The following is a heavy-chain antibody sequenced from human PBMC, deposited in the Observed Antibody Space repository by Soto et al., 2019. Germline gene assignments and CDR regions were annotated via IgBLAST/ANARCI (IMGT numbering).Heavy chain of an antibody. D-gene: IGHD2-15*01. CDR1: GGSISSGGYS. J-gene: IGHJ2*01. Sequence: QLQLQESGSGLVKPSQTLSLTCAVSGGSISSGGYSWSCIRQPPGQGLEWIGYIYHSGSTYYNPSLKSRVTRAVDRSKNQFALKLSSVTAADTAVYDGARALPLLRQNGYFDLWGRGTLVTVSS. CDR2: IYHSGST. CDR3: ARALPLLRQNGYFDL. V-gene: IGHV4-30-2*01.